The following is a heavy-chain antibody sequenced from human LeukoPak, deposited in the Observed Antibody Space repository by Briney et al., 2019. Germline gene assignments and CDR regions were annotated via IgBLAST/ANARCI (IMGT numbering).Heavy chain of an antibody. Sequence: GGSLRLSCAASGFTFSSYWMHWVRQAPGKGLVWVSRINSDGSSTSYADSVKGRFTISRDNAKNTLYLQMNSLRAEDTAVYYCAHYYDSSSYYAAFDIWGQGTMVTVSS. CDR3: AHYYDSSSYYAAFDI. CDR2: INSDGSST. D-gene: IGHD3-22*01. V-gene: IGHV3-74*01. CDR1: GFTFSSYW. J-gene: IGHJ3*02.